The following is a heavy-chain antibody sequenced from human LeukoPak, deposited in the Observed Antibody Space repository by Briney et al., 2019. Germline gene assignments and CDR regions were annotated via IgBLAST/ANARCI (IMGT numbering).Heavy chain of an antibody. Sequence: GGSLRLSCAASGFTFSSYAMSWGCQGPAKGLEWGSAVSISVGSTSYADPLKGRCTISRESSKNTPYLQKNRRRAEDTAVYYCAKDQRIVVVRVSIDYWGQGTLVTVSS. V-gene: IGHV3-23*01. CDR2: VSISVGST. D-gene: IGHD3-22*01. CDR3: AKDQRIVVVRVSIDY. CDR1: GFTFSSYA. J-gene: IGHJ4*02.